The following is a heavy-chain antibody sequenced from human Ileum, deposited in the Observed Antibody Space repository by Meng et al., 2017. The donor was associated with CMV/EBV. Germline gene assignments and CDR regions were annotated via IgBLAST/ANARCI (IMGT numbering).Heavy chain of an antibody. CDR3: ARGAGWFDP. Sequence: QESGPGLVKPWETLSLICSVSGGPISSGIYYWGWIRQPPGKGLEWIGSIYSSGTTFHNSSLKSRVSISVDTSKNQFSLTLNSVTAADTAVYYCARGAGWFDPWGQGTLVTVSS. J-gene: IGHJ5*02. V-gene: IGHV4-39*07. D-gene: IGHD6-19*01. CDR2: IYSSGTT. CDR1: GGPISSGIYY.